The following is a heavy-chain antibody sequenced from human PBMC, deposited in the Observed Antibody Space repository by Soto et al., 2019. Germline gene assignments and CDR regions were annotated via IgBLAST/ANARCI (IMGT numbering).Heavy chain of an antibody. J-gene: IGHJ6*02. CDR1: GFTFSSYS. CDR2: ISSSSSYI. D-gene: IGHD5-18*01. Sequence: PGGSLRLSCAASGFTFSSYSMNWVRQAPGKGLEWVSPISSSSSYIYYADSVKGRFTISRDNAKNSLYLQMNSLRAEDTAVYYCARSLGSGIQLWLPGNGMDVWGQGTTVTVSS. V-gene: IGHV3-21*01. CDR3: ARSLGSGIQLWLPGNGMDV.